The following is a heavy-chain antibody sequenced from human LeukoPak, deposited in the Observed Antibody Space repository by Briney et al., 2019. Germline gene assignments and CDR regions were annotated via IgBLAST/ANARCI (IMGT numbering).Heavy chain of an antibody. CDR2: IYYSGST. CDR1: GGSISSYY. Sequence: SETLSLTCTVSGGSISSYYWSWIRQPPGKGLEWIGYIYYSGSTNYNPSLKSRVTISVDTSKNQFSLKLSSVTAADTAVYYCARLPLVWGSYRSVLGFDYWGQGTLVTVSS. V-gene: IGHV4-59*12. J-gene: IGHJ4*02. CDR3: ARLPLVWGSYRSVLGFDY. D-gene: IGHD3-16*02.